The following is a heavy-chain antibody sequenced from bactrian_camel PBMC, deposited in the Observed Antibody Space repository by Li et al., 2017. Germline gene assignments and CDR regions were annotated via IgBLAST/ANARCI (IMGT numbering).Heavy chain of an antibody. J-gene: IGHJ4*01. CDR2: TSASGGTT. V-gene: IGHV3S1*01. D-gene: IGHD4*01. CDR3: VRDALWLARYYSTNDWAY. Sequence: HVQLVESGGGLVQPGGSLTLSCAASGFTISSYWMYWVRQAPGKGLEWVSATSASGGTTIYADSVKGRFTISRDNAKNTVYLQMNSLKPEDTAVHYCVRDALWLARYYSTNDWAYWGQGTQVTVS. CDR1: GFTISSYW.